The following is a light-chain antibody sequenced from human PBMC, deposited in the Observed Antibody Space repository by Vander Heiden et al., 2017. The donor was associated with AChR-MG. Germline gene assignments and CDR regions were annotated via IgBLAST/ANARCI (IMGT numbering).Light chain of an antibody. V-gene: IGLV2-8*01. CDR1: SSDVGGYNY. CDR3: RSYAGSNNLGV. CDR2: EVS. J-gene: IGLJ1*01. Sequence: SALTTPPSAPGSPGQSVTIPCTGTSSDVGGYNYVSWYQQHPGKAPKLMIYEVSKRPSGVPDRFSGSKSGNTASLTVSGLQAEDEADYYCRSYAGSNNLGVFGTGTKVTVL.